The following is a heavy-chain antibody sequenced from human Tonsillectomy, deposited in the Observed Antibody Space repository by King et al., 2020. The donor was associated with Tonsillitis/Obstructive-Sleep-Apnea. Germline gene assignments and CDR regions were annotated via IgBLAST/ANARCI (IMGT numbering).Heavy chain of an antibody. V-gene: IGHV4-34*01. Sequence: HVQLQQWGAGLLKPSETLSLTCAVYGGSFSGYYWSWIRQPPGKGLEWIGEINHSGSTNYNPSLKSRVTISVDTSKNQFSLKLSSVTAADTAVYYCALHGLFVGSYYFDYWGQGTLVTVSS. CDR2: INHSGST. CDR1: GGSFSGYY. D-gene: IGHD3-22*01. CDR3: ALHGLFVGSYYFDY. J-gene: IGHJ4*02.